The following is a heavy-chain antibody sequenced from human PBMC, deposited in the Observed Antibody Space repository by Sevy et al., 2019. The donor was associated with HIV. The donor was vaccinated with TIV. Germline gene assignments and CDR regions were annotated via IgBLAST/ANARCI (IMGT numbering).Heavy chain of an antibody. CDR1: GFTLDDYT. D-gene: IGHD1-26*01. V-gene: IGHV3-9*01. J-gene: IGHJ4*02. CDR3: VQDRSGSYSFDY. CDR2: ISWSSGNI. Sequence: GGSLRLSCAASGFTLDDYTMNWVRQAPGKGLEWVSGISWSSGNIAYANSVEGRFTISRDNAKNSLYLQMNSLRVEDTALYYCVQDRSGSYSFDYWGQGTLVTVSS.